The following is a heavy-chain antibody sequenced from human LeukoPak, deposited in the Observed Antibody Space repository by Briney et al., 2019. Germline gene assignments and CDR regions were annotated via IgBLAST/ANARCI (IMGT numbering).Heavy chain of an antibody. CDR2: INHSGST. V-gene: IGHV4-34*01. D-gene: IGHD5-12*01. CDR1: GGSFSGYY. CDR3: ARVRYQSGYDWGFDY. J-gene: IGHJ4*02. Sequence: PSETLSLTCAVYGGSFSGYYWSWIRQPPGKGLEWIGEINHSGSTNYNPSLKSRVNISVDTSKNQFYLKLSSVTAADTAVYYCARVRYQSGYDWGFDYWGQGTLVTVSS.